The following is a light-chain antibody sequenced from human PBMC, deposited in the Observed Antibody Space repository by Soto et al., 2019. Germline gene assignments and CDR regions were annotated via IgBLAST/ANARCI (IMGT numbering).Light chain of an antibody. Sequence: EIVLTQSPGTLSLSPGERATLSCRDSQSVSSSYLACYQQKPGQAPRLLLYGASSRATGIPDRFSGSGSGTGFTLTISRLEPEDFAVYYCQQYGSSPPLTFGGGTKVDIK. CDR3: QQYGSSPPLT. V-gene: IGKV3-20*01. CDR1: QSVSSSY. J-gene: IGKJ4*01. CDR2: GAS.